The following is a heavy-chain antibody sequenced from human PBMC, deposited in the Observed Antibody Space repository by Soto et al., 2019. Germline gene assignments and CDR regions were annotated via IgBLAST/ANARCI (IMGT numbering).Heavy chain of an antibody. V-gene: IGHV1-69*06. CDR2: IIPIFGTA. CDR1: GGTFSSYA. Sequence: ASVKVSCKASGGTFSSYAISWVRQAPGQGLEWMGGIIPIFGTANYAQKFQGRVTITADKSTSTAYMELSSLRSEDTAVYYCARVCPDSSGWYRNWFDPWGQGTLVTVSS. D-gene: IGHD6-19*01. CDR3: ARVCPDSSGWYRNWFDP. J-gene: IGHJ5*02.